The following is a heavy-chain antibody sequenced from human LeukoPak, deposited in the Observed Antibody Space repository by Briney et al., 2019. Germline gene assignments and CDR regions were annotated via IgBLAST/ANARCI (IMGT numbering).Heavy chain of an antibody. CDR2: ISGSGGST. CDR1: GFTFSSYG. J-gene: IGHJ6*03. D-gene: IGHD3-10*01. Sequence: SGGSLRLSCAASGFTFSSYGMSGVRQAPGKGLEWVSAISGSGGSTYYADSVKGRFTISRDNSKNTLYLQMNSLRAEDTAVYYCAKDRGSMDVWGKGTTVTISS. CDR3: AKDRGSMDV. V-gene: IGHV3-23*01.